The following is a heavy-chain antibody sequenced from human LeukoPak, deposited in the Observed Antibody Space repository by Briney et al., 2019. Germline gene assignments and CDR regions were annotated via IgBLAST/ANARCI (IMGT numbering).Heavy chain of an antibody. D-gene: IGHD2-2*01. J-gene: IGHJ4*02. CDR3: ASSVVVPAAMGY. CDR1: GFTFSSYG. V-gene: IGHV3-23*01. Sequence: GGSLRLSCAASGFTFSSYGMSWVRQAPGKGLEWVSAISGSGGSTYYADSVKGRFTISRDNAKNSLYLQMNSLRAEDTAVYYCASSVVVPAAMGYWGQGTLVTVSS. CDR2: ISGSGGST.